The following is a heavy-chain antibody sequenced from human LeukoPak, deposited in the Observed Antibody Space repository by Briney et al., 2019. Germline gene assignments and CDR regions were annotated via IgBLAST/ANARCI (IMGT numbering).Heavy chain of an antibody. CDR3: TRPTLFIYSWYMDV. CDR1: GYTFTRYY. J-gene: IGHJ6*03. D-gene: IGHD2-15*01. CDR2: INPNSGDT. V-gene: IGHV1-2*02. Sequence: ASVKVSCKASGYTFTRYYVHWVRQAPGQGLEWMGWINPNSGDTNYAQRFQGRVTMTRDTSINTAYLELSSLRSDDTAVYYCTRPTLFIYSWYMDVWGKGSRVTVSS.